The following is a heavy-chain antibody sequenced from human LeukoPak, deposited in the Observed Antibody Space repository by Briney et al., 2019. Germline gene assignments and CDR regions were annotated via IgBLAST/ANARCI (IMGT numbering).Heavy chain of an antibody. D-gene: IGHD3-22*01. V-gene: IGHV3-48*02. CDR3: ARGSTYYDSSGQVPFDY. CDR2: ISGTSSLI. CDR1: GFTFSTYS. Sequence: PGGSLRLSCAACGFTFSTYSMNWVRQAPGKGLEWVSYISGTSSLIYYADSVKGRFTISRDNAKNSLYLQMNSLRDEGTAVYYCARGSTYYDSSGQVPFDYWGQGTLVTVSS. J-gene: IGHJ4*02.